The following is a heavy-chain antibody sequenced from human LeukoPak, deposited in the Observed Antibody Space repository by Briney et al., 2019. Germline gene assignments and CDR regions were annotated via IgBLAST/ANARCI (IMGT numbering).Heavy chain of an antibody. Sequence: ASVKVSCKASGYTFTGYYMHWVRQAPGQGLEWMGRINPNSGGTNYAQKFRGRVTVTRDTSISTAYMELSRLRSDDTAVYYCARDNDSSGYYNPIDYWGQGTLVTVSS. V-gene: IGHV1-2*06. CDR3: ARDNDSSGYYNPIDY. D-gene: IGHD3-22*01. CDR2: INPNSGGT. J-gene: IGHJ4*02. CDR1: GYTFTGYY.